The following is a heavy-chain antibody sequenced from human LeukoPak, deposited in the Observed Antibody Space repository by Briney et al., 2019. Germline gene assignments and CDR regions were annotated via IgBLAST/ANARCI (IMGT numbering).Heavy chain of an antibody. CDR3: AKIYSRYFDY. Sequence: GGSLRLSCAASGFTFSNYAMSWVRQAPGKGLEWVSTISGSGGTTYYADSVKGRFTIPRDNSKNTLFLQMNSLRAEDTAVYYCAKIYSRYFDYWGQGTLVTVSS. CDR2: ISGSGGTT. V-gene: IGHV3-23*01. J-gene: IGHJ4*02. D-gene: IGHD5-18*01. CDR1: GFTFSNYA.